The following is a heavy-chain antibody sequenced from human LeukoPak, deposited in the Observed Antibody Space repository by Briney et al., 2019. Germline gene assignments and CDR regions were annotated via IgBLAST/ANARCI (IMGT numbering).Heavy chain of an antibody. Sequence: ASVKVSCKASGYTFTNYAMHWVRQAPGQRLEWMGWINGGSGNTKYSQNFQGRVTITRDTSATTAYMELSSLGSEDTAVYYCARKTVGPDYFFDYWGQGTLVTVSS. D-gene: IGHD1-26*01. CDR1: GYTFTNYA. CDR2: INGGSGNT. J-gene: IGHJ4*02. CDR3: ARKTVGPDYFFDY. V-gene: IGHV1-3*01.